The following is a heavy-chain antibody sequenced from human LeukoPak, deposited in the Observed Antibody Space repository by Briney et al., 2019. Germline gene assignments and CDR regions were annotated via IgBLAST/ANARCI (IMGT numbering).Heavy chain of an antibody. Sequence: GRSLRLSCAASGFTLEDYAMHWVRQAPGKGVEWVSGISWKSGSIGYADSAKGRFTISRDNAKNSLYLQMNSLRAEDTALYYCARSPGIAAAGTDWGQGTLVTVSS. CDR2: ISWKSGSI. V-gene: IGHV3-9*01. CDR1: GFTLEDYA. CDR3: ARSPGIAAAGTD. D-gene: IGHD6-13*01. J-gene: IGHJ4*02.